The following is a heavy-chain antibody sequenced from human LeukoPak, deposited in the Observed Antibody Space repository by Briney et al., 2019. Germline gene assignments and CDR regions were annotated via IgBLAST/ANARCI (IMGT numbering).Heavy chain of an antibody. V-gene: IGHV3-30*18. CDR2: ISYDGSNK. CDR3: AKDRIAARGWFDP. J-gene: IGHJ5*02. Sequence: GGSLRLSCAASGFTFSSYGMLWVCQAPGKGLERVAVISYDGSNKYYADSVKGRFTISRDNSKNTLYLQMNSLRAEDTAVYYCAKDRIAARGWFDPWGQGTLVTVSS. CDR1: GFTFSSYG. D-gene: IGHD6-6*01.